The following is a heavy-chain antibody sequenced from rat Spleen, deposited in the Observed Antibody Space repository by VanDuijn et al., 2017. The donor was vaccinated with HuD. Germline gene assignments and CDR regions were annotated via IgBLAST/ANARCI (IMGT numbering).Heavy chain of an antibody. J-gene: IGHJ2*01. CDR2: IWTGGST. CDR3: ARDAGILRY. CDR1: GFSLTRYH. Sequence: QVQLKESGPGLVQPSQTLPLTCTVSGFSLTRYHVSWVRQPPGKGLEWMGLIWTGGSTVYNSLLKSRLTISRDISKSQVFLKMNSLQSEDTATYYCARDAGILRYWGQGVMVTVSS. D-gene: IGHD1-6*01. V-gene: IGHV2-43*01.